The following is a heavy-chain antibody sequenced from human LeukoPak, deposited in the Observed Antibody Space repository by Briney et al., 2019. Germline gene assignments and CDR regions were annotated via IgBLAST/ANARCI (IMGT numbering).Heavy chain of an antibody. CDR1: GGSISSSSYY. V-gene: IGHV4-39*07. J-gene: IGHJ4*02. CDR3: ARAARSRRGRSNGIFDY. Sequence: SETLSLTCTVSGGSISSSSYYWGWIRQPPGKGLEWIGSIYYSGSTNYNPSLKSRVTISVDTSKNQFSLKLSSVTAADTAVYYCARAARSRRGRSNGIFDYWGQGTLVTVSS. D-gene: IGHD2-15*01. CDR2: IYYSGST.